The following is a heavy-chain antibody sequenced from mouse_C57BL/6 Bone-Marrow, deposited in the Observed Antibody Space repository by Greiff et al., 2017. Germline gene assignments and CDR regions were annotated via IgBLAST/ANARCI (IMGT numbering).Heavy chain of an antibody. V-gene: IGHV1-80*01. CDR3: ARTDYGNYEGFDY. J-gene: IGHJ2*01. CDR1: GYAFSSYW. CDR2: IYPGDGDT. Sequence: VMLVESGAELVKPGASVKISCKASGYAFSSYWMNWVKQRPGKGLEWIGQIYPGDGDTNYNGKFKGKATLTAAKSSSTAYMQLSSLTSEDSAVYFCARTDYGNYEGFDYWGQGTTLTVSS. D-gene: IGHD2-1*01.